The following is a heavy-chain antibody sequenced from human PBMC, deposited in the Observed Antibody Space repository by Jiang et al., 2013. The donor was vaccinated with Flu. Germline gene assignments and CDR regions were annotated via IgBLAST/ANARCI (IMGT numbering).Heavy chain of an antibody. V-gene: IGHV4-59*01. J-gene: IGHJ5*02. D-gene: IGHD3-3*01. CDR3: ARAYDFWSGYDQNWFDP. CDR2: IYYSGST. CDR1: GGSISSYY. Sequence: GSGLVKPSETLSLTCTVSGGSISSYYWSWIRQPPGKGLEWIGYIYYSGSTNYNPSLKSRVTISVDTSKNQFSLKLSSVTAADTAVYYCARAYDFWSGYDQNWFDPGAREPWVTVSS.